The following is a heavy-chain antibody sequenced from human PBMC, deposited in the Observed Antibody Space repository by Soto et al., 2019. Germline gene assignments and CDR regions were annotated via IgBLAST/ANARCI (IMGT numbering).Heavy chain of an antibody. D-gene: IGHD5-12*01. CDR1: GFTFSSYS. Sequence: GGSLRLSCAASGFTFSSYSMNWVRQAPGKGLEWVSSISSSSGYIYYADSVKGRFTISRDNAKNSLYLQMNSLRAEDTAVYYCAVATSPYYYYYMDVWGKGTTVTVAS. J-gene: IGHJ6*03. CDR2: ISSSSGYI. CDR3: AVATSPYYYYYMDV. V-gene: IGHV3-21*01.